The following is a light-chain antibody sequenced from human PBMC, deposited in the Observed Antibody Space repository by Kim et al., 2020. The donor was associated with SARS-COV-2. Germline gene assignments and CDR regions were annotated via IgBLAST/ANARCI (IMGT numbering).Light chain of an antibody. V-gene: IGKV3-15*01. CDR3: QQYNNWPWT. CDR1: QSVSSN. J-gene: IGKJ1*01. Sequence: VAPEESAPLSCRASQSVSSNLAWYQQKPGQAPRLLIYGASTRATGIPARFSGSGSGTEFTLTISSLQSEDFAVYYCQQYNNWPWTFGKGTKVDIK. CDR2: GAS.